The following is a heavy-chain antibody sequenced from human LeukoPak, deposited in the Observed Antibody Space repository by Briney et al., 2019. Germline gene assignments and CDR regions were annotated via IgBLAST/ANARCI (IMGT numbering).Heavy chain of an antibody. CDR1: GFTFNNFA. D-gene: IGHD1-26*01. V-gene: IGHV3-23*01. CDR2: ISGSGSSI. Sequence: PGGSLRLSCAASGFTFNNFAMSWVRQAPGKGLEWVSAISGSGSSIYYADSVKGRLTISRDNAKNSLYLQMNSLRAEDTAVYYCARDREDAFDIWGQGTMVTVSS. J-gene: IGHJ3*02. CDR3: ARDREDAFDI.